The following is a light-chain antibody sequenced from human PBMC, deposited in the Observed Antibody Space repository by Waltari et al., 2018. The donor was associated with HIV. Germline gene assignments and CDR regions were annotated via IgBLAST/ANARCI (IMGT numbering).Light chain of an antibody. CDR2: AAY. CDR1: QSINRN. J-gene: IGKJ2*01. V-gene: IGKV3-15*01. Sequence: EIVMTQSPDTLSVSPGARATLSCRASQSINRNLVWYQQKPGQAPRLLIYAAYTRAIGIPARFSGSGSGTEFTLTISSLQSDDFAVYYCQQYDSWPADTFGQGTKLEIK. CDR3: QQYDSWPADT.